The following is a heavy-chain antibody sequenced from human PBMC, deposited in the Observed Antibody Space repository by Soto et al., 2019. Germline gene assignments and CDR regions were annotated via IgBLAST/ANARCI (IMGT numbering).Heavy chain of an antibody. CDR2: ISSSGSTI. J-gene: IGHJ5*02. V-gene: IGHV3-48*03. CDR3: ARSRRSWFDP. Sequence: GGSLRLSCAASGFTFSSYEMNWVRQAPGKGLEWVSYISSSGSTIYYADSVKGRFTISRDNAKSSLYLQMNSLRAEDTAVYYCARSRRSWFDPWGQGTLVTVSS. CDR1: GFTFSSYE.